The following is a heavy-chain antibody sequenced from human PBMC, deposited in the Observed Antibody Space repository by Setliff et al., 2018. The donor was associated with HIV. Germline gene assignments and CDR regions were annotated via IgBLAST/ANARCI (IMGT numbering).Heavy chain of an antibody. CDR3: AHSNDYVWGSYRPFDY. Sequence: GSGPTLVNPTQTLTLTCTFSGFSLSTSGVGVGWIRQPPGKALEWLALIYWDDDKRYSPSLKSRLTITKDTSKNQVVLTMTNMDPVDTATYYCAHSNDYVWGSYRPFDYWGQGTLVTVSS. CDR1: GFSLSTSGVG. D-gene: IGHD3-16*02. CDR2: IYWDDDK. J-gene: IGHJ4*02. V-gene: IGHV2-5*02.